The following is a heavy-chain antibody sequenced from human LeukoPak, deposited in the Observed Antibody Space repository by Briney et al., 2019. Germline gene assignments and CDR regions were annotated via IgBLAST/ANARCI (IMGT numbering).Heavy chain of an antibody. V-gene: IGHV4-39*07. CDR2: IYYSGST. J-gene: IGHJ2*01. CDR3: ASGLDGGYYGSGSYYRPHPLWYFDL. D-gene: IGHD3-10*01. CDR1: GGSISSSSYY. Sequence: SETLSLTCTVSGGSISSSSYYWGWIRQPPGKGLEWIGSIYYSGSTYYNPSLKSRVTKSVDTSKNQFSLKLSSVTAADTAVYYCASGLDGGYYGSGSYYRPHPLWYFDLWGRGTLVTVSS.